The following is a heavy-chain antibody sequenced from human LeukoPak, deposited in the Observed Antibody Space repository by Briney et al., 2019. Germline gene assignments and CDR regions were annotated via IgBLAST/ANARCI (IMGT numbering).Heavy chain of an antibody. D-gene: IGHD6-13*01. CDR2: INPNSGGT. J-gene: IGHJ4*02. Sequence: ASVKVSCKASGYTFTGYYMHWVRQAPGQGLEWMGWINPNSGGTNYAQKFQSRVTMTRDTSISTAYMELSRLRSDDTAVYYCARDRAAAHFYPYWGQGTLVTVSS. CDR1: GYTFTGYY. V-gene: IGHV1-2*02. CDR3: ARDRAAAHFYPY.